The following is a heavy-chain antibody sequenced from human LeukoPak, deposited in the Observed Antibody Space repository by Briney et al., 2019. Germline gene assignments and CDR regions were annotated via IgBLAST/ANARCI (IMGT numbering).Heavy chain of an antibody. V-gene: IGHV3-48*01. CDR1: GFTFSSYS. CDR3: ARDGWFGDYNWFDP. J-gene: IGHJ5*02. CDR2: ISSASNTI. Sequence: GGSLRLSCAASGFTFSSYSMNWVRQAPAKGPEWVSYISSASNTIYYADSVKGRFTISRDNAKNSLYLQMNSLRAEDTAMYYCARDGWFGDYNWFDPWGQGTLATVSS. D-gene: IGHD3-10*01.